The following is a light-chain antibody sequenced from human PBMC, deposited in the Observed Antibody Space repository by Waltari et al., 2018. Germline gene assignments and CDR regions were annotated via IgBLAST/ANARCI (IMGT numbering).Light chain of an antibody. CDR2: DTS. J-gene: IGKJ4*01. Sequence: EIVLTQSPGTLSFSPGETPPLSCRASQTVRATYLAWYQQTPGQAPTLVIHDTSSRATGIPDRFSGSGSGTDFSLTISSLEPEDFAVYYCQQYDISPLTFGGGTKVEIK. V-gene: IGKV3-20*01. CDR3: QQYDISPLT. CDR1: QTVRATY.